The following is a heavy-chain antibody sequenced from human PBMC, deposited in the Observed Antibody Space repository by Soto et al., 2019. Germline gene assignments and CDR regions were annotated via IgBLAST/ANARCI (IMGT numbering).Heavy chain of an antibody. CDR1: GFTFSNYA. V-gene: IGHV3-23*01. CDR2: IRGRGGRA. J-gene: IGHJ4*02. Sequence: EVQLLDSGGGLVQPGGSLRLSCAASGFTFSNYAMTWVRQGPGKGLEWVSGIRGRGGRAYYAASVKGRFTISRDNSKSTLYLHMNSLRAEETAVYYCAKAYFVWSSEQPYYFDYWGQGPLVTVSS. D-gene: IGHD3-16*01. CDR3: AKAYFVWSSEQPYYFDY.